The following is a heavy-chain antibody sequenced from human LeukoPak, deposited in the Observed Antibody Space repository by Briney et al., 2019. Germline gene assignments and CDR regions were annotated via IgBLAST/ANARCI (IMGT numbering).Heavy chain of an antibody. V-gene: IGHV1-18*01. Sequence: ASVKVSCKASGYTFTSYGISWVRQAPGQGLEWMGWIIAYNGNTNYAQKLQGRVTMTTDTSTSTAYMELRSLRSDDTAVYYCAREGDIVVVPAAIDYYYYGMDVWGQGTTVTVSS. J-gene: IGHJ6*02. CDR3: AREGDIVVVPAAIDYYYYGMDV. CDR2: IIAYNGNT. CDR1: GYTFTSYG. D-gene: IGHD2-2*01.